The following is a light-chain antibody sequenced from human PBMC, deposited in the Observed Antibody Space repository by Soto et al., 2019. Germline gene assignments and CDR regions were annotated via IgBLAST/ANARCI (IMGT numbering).Light chain of an antibody. J-gene: IGKJ5*01. CDR1: QSISTY. CDR2: NAS. V-gene: IGKV1-39*01. CDR3: QQSYSTPRLT. Sequence: DIQMTQSPSSLSASVGDRVTITCRASQSISTYLNWYQQKPGKAPKLLIFNASSLQTGVPSRFSGSGSGTDFTLTIRSLQPEDFATYYCQQSYSTPRLTFGQGTRVE.